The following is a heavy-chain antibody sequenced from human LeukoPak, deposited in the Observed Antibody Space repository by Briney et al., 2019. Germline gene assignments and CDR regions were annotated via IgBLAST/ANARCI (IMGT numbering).Heavy chain of an antibody. CDR3: ARDQKYYYDSSGLIDY. CDR2: ISSSSSYI. D-gene: IGHD3-22*01. V-gene: IGHV3-21*01. J-gene: IGHJ4*02. CDR1: GFTFSGYG. Sequence: GGSLTLSCAASGFTFSGYGMNWVRQAPGKGLEWVSSISSSSSYIHYADSVKGRLAISRDNAKNSLYLQMNSLRAEDTAVYYCARDQKYYYDSSGLIDYWGQGTLVTVSS.